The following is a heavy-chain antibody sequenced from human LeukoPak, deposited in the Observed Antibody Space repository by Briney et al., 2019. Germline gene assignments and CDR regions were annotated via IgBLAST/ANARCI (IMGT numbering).Heavy chain of an antibody. Sequence: GASVKVSCKASGYTFTSYYMHWVRQAPGQGLEWMGIINPSGGSTSYAQKFQGRVTMTRDTSTSTVYMELSSLRSEDTAVCYCARDLSSDFWSGLAPYFDYWGQGTLVTVSS. V-gene: IGHV1-46*01. D-gene: IGHD3-3*01. CDR2: INPSGGST. CDR1: GYTFTSYY. CDR3: ARDLSSDFWSGLAPYFDY. J-gene: IGHJ4*02.